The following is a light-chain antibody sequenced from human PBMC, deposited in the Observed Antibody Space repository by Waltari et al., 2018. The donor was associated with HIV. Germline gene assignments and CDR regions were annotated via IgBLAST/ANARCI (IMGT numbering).Light chain of an antibody. V-gene: IGKV1-39*01. CDR2: ATS. J-gene: IGKJ1*01. Sequence: DIQMTQSPSSLFASVGDRVTITCRASQSISSYLNWYQQKLGKAPKLLIYATSSLQSGVPSRFSGSGSGTDFTLTISSLQPEDFATYYCQQSYTTPRTFGQGTKVEIK. CDR3: QQSYTTPRT. CDR1: QSISSY.